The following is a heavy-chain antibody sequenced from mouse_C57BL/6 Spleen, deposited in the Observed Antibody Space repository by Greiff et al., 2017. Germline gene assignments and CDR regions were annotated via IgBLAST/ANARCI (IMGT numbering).Heavy chain of an antibody. Sequence: VQLQQSGPELVKPGASVKISCKASGYAFSSSWMNWVKQRPGKGLEWIGRIYPGDGDTNYNGKFKGKATLTADKSSSTAYMQLSSLTSEDSAVYFCARDYYGWGFDYWGQGTTRTVSS. CDR1: GYAFSSSW. CDR2: IYPGDGDT. V-gene: IGHV1-82*01. D-gene: IGHD1-1*01. J-gene: IGHJ2*01. CDR3: ARDYYGWGFDY.